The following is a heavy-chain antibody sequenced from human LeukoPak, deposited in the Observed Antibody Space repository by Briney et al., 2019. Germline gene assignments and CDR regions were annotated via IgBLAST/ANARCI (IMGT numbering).Heavy chain of an antibody. J-gene: IGHJ6*02. V-gene: IGHV3-48*01. CDR3: ARDQTYYYYGMDV. Sequence: GGSLRLSCAASGFTFSSYSMNWVRQAPGMGLEWVSYISSSSSTIYYADSVKGRFTISRDNAKNSLYLQMNSLRAEDTAVYYCARDQTYYYYGMDVWGQGTTVTVSS. CDR1: GFTFSSYS. CDR2: ISSSSSTI.